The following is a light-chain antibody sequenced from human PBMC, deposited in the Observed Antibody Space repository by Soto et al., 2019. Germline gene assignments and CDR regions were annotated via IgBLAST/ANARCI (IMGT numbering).Light chain of an antibody. V-gene: IGKV3-15*01. CDR3: QQYHNWPPQYT. Sequence: EIVMTQSPASLSVSPGYGVTLSCRASQSVASNVAWYQQKPGQGPRLLIHGASTRAVGVPARFSGSGSGTDFTLTISSLQSGDFAVYYCQQYHNWPPQYTFGQGTKLQIK. CDR1: QSVASN. J-gene: IGKJ2*01. CDR2: GAS.